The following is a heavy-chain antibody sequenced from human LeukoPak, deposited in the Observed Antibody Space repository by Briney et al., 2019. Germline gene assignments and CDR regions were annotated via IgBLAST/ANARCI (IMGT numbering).Heavy chain of an antibody. CDR1: GGSISSGGYS. Sequence: SQTLSLTCAVSGGSISSGGYSWSWIRQPPGKGLEWIGYIHHSGSTYYNPSLKSRVTISVDRSKNQFSLKLSSVTAADTAVYYCARADSGSYPMRYYFDYWGQGTLVTVSS. J-gene: IGHJ4*02. CDR2: IHHSGST. CDR3: ARADSGSYPMRYYFDY. V-gene: IGHV4-30-2*01. D-gene: IGHD1-26*01.